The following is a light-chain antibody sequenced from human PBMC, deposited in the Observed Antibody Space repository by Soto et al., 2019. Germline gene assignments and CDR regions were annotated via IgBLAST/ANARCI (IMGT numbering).Light chain of an antibody. Sequence: EIVLTQSPGTLSLSPGKRATLSCRASQSVSSAYIAWYQQKPGQAPRLLIYDASTRATGIPDRFSGSGSGTDFTLTISRLEPEDFAVYYCQQFGTSPRVTFGQGTRLEIK. J-gene: IGKJ5*01. V-gene: IGKV3-20*01. CDR2: DAS. CDR1: QSVSSAY. CDR3: QQFGTSPRVT.